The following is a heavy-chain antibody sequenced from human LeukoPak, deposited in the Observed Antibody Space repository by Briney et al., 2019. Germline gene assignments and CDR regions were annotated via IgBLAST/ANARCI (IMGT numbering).Heavy chain of an antibody. CDR3: ARRAGAYSHPYDY. Sequence: PGGSLRLSCAASGFTFSSYAMHWVRQAPGKGLEYVSGISTNGGSTYYADSVKGRFTISRDNSKNTLFLQMGSLRAEDTAVYYCARRAGAYSHPYDYWGQGTLVTVSS. CDR1: GFTFSSYA. D-gene: IGHD4/OR15-4a*01. CDR2: ISTNGGST. V-gene: IGHV3-64*02. J-gene: IGHJ4*02.